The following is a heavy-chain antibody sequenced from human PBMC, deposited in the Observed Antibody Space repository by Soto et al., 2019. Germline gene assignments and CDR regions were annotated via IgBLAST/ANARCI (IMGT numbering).Heavy chain of an antibody. J-gene: IGHJ6*02. CDR2: VSGSGDST. CDR1: GYIFSSYV. Sequence: EVQLLESGGGLVQPGGSLRLSCAASGYIFSSYVMTWVRQAPGKGAEWVSAVSGSGDSTHYADSVKGWFTISRDNAKNTLYLQLKSLRAEDTAVYYCAKIEGPMTLSYYCGMDAWGHGTTVTVSS. CDR3: AKIEGPMTLSYYCGMDA. V-gene: IGHV3-23*01.